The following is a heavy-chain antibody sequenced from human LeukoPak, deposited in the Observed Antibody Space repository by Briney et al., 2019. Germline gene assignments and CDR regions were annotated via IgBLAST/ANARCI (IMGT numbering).Heavy chain of an antibody. J-gene: IGHJ4*02. D-gene: IGHD5-12*01. V-gene: IGHV1-46*01. Sequence: ASVQVSCKASGYTFTSYYMHWVRRAPGQGLEWMGIINPSGGSTSYAQKFQGRVTMTRDTSTSTVYMELSSLRSEDTAVYYCARSSENSGYDPYYFDYWGQGTLVTVSS. CDR2: INPSGGST. CDR3: ARSSENSGYDPYYFDY. CDR1: GYTFTSYY.